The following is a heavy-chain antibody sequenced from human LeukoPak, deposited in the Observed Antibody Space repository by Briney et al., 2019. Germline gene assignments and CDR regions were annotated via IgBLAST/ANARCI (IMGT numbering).Heavy chain of an antibody. D-gene: IGHD2-15*01. Sequence: GGSLRLSCAASGFTFSNYGIHWVRQAPGKGLNWVAFIRYDGNNKYYADSVKGRFTISRDNSKNMLYLEMNSLSTEDTAVYYCAKVRYCSGVNCYPDDNWGQGTLVTVSS. J-gene: IGHJ4*02. CDR1: GFTFSNYG. CDR2: IRYDGNNK. V-gene: IGHV3-30*02. CDR3: AKVRYCSGVNCYPDDN.